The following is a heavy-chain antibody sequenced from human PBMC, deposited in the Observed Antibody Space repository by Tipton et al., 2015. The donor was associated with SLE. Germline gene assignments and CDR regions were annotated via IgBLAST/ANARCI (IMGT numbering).Heavy chain of an antibody. CDR2: ISSKAYGGTT. D-gene: IGHD7-27*01. V-gene: IGHV3-49*04. CDR1: GFTFGDYA. CDR3: TRVELGMHAVDI. J-gene: IGHJ3*02. Sequence: SLRLSCTASGFTFGDYAMSWVRQAPGKGLEWVGFISSKAYGGTTEYAASVKGRFTISRDDSKSIAYLQMNSLKTEDTAVYYCTRVELGMHAVDIWGQGTMVTVSS.